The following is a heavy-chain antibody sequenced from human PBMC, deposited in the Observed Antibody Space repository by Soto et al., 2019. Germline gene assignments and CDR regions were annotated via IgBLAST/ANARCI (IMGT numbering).Heavy chain of an antibody. Sequence: EVQLLESGGGLVQPGGSLRLSCAASGFTFNNYAMTWVRQAPGKGLEWVSAISGGGDTTSYADSVKGRFTVSRDGSKNPLYLQMSSPRAEDTALYYCAKGRGGSGSLTPRVAFWGQGTLVTFSS. CDR3: AKGRGGSGSLTPRVAF. V-gene: IGHV3-23*01. D-gene: IGHD3-10*01. CDR2: ISGGGDTT. J-gene: IGHJ4*02. CDR1: GFTFNNYA.